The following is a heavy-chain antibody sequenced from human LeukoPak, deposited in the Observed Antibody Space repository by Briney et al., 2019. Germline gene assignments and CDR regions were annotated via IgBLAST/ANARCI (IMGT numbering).Heavy chain of an antibody. CDR3: ARGGDYYDSSGYYPFDP. D-gene: IGHD3-22*01. CDR1: GYTFTGYY. Sequence: ASVKVSCKASGYTFTGYYMHWVRQAPGQGLEWMGWINPNSGGTNYAQKFQGRVTMTRDTSISTAYMELSRLRSDDTAVYYCARGGDYYDSSGYYPFDPWGQGTLVTVSS. V-gene: IGHV1-2*02. CDR2: INPNSGGT. J-gene: IGHJ5*02.